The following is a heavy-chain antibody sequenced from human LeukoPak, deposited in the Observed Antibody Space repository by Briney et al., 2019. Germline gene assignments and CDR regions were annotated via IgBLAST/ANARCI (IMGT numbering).Heavy chain of an antibody. CDR1: GGSISSYY. CDR3: ARDSGGRGRITIFGVVIVKFYYYYMDV. V-gene: IGHV4-4*07. Sequence: SETLSLTCTVSGGSISSYYWSWIRQPAGKGLEWIGRIYTSGSTNYNLSLKSRVTMSVDTSKNQFSLKLSSVTAEDTALYYCARDSGGRGRITIFGVVIVKFYYYYMDVWGKGTTVTVSS. J-gene: IGHJ6*03. CDR2: IYTSGST. D-gene: IGHD3-3*01.